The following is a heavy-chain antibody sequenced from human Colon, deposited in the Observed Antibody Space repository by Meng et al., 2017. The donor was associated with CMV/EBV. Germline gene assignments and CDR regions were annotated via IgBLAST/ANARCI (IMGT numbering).Heavy chain of an antibody. CDR2: INPNSGAT. CDR3: ARADGSGSYFAAGFY. CDR1: GYTFTGYY. D-gene: IGHD3-10*01. V-gene: IGHV1-2*02. Sequence: ASVKVSCKASGYTFTGYYMHWVRRAPGQGLEWMGWINPNSGATISAQRFQGRVTMTRDTSISTGYMELNSLRSDDPAVYYCARADGSGSYFAAGFYWGQGTLVTVSS. J-gene: IGHJ4*02.